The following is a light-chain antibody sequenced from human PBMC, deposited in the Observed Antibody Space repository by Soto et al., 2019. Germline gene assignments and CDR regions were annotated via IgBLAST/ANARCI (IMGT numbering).Light chain of an antibody. Sequence: EIVLTQSPGSLSLSPGERATLSCRASQSVDSSFFAWYQQKHGQAPRLLIYGASNRATGIPDRFSGRGSGRDFPLTITRLATEDFAVYYCQKYVSSVKFGHGTKVEIK. J-gene: IGKJ1*01. CDR1: QSVDSSF. CDR3: QKYVSSVK. V-gene: IGKV3-20*01. CDR2: GAS.